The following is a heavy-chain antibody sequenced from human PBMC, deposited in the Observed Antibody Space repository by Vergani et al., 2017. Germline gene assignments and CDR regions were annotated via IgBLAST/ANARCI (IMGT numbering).Heavy chain of an antibody. CDR2: ISYDGSNK. D-gene: IGHD2-2*02. V-gene: IGHV3-30*18. CDR3: AKGPMGVVVPAAILGFDY. J-gene: IGHJ4*02. CDR1: GFTFSSYG. Sequence: VQLLESGGGLVQPGGSLRLSCAASGFTFSSYGMHWVRPAPGKGLEWVAVISYDGSNKYYADSVKGRFTISRDNSKNTLYLQMNSLRAEDTAVYYCAKGPMGVVVPAAILGFDYWGQGTLVTVSS.